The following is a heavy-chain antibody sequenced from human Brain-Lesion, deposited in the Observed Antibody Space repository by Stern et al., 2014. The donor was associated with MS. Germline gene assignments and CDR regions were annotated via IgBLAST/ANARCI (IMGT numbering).Heavy chain of an antibody. J-gene: IGHJ6*02. CDR2: INPNTGGT. V-gene: IGHV1-2*02. Sequence: VQLVQSGAEVKKLGASGKVSCKTSGYIFTGYYIHWVRQAPGQGLEWMAWINPNTGGTKYAQKFQGRVTMSRDTSISTAYVEVSSLTSDDTAVYYCARDQRGITIFGVVTDYYYLGMDVWGQGTTVTVSS. CDR1: GYIFTGYY. D-gene: IGHD3-3*01. CDR3: ARDQRGITIFGVVTDYYYLGMDV.